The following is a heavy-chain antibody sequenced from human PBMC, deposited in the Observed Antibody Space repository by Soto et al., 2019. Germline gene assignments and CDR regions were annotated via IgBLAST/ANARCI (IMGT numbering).Heavy chain of an antibody. CDR2: MNPNRGNT. CDR3: ARKTLVEYSSSSSLDPGNPVDNRFDP. V-gene: IGHV1-8*01. D-gene: IGHD6-6*01. CDR1: GYTFTSYD. Sequence: QVQLVQSGAEVKKPGASVKVSCKASGYTFTSYDINWVRQATGQGLEWMGWMNPNRGNTGYAQKCQGRVTMTRNTYINTAYMELSSLRSEDTAVYYCARKTLVEYSSSSSLDPGNPVDNRFDPWGQGTLVTVSS. J-gene: IGHJ5*02.